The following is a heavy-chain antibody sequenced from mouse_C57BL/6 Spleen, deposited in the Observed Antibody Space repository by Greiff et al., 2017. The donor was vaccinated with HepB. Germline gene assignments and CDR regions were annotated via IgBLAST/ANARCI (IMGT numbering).Heavy chain of an antibody. Sequence: VQRVESGPELVKPGASVKLSCKASGYTFTSYDINWVKQRPGQGLEWVGWIYPRDGSTKYNEKFKGKATLTVDTSSSTAYMELHSLTSEDSAVCFCARAGGYHPFAYWGQGTLVTVSA. J-gene: IGHJ3*01. D-gene: IGHD2-2*01. V-gene: IGHV1-85*01. CDR2: IYPRDGST. CDR1: GYTFTSYD. CDR3: ARAGGYHPFAY.